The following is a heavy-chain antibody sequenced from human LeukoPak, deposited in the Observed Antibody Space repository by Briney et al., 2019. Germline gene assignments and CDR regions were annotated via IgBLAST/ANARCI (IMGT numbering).Heavy chain of an antibody. V-gene: IGHV3-15*01. CDR3: GRRLCSSDNCYKGPFDF. J-gene: IGHJ4*02. Sequence: GGSLRLSCANSGFIFSKAWMSWVRQAPGKGLEWVGHIKSKTDGGTTDYSAPVKGRFAISRDDSKDTLYLQMNSLKIEDTAVYYCGRRLCSSDNCYKGPFDFWGQGALVTVSS. D-gene: IGHD2-2*02. CDR1: GFIFSKAW. CDR2: IKSKTDGGTT.